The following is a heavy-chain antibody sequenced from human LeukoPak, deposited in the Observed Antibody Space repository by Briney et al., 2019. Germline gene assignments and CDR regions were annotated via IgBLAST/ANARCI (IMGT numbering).Heavy chain of an antibody. CDR2: INHSGST. CDR1: GGSFSGYY. J-gene: IGHJ4*02. D-gene: IGHD5-18*01. CDR3: ARRGYSYGSDY. Sequence: SETLSLTCAVYGGSFSGYYWSWVRQPPGKGLEWIGEINHSGSTNYNPSLKSRVTISVDTSKNPFSLKLSSVTAADTAVYYCARRGYSYGSDYWGQGTLVTVSS. V-gene: IGHV4-34*01.